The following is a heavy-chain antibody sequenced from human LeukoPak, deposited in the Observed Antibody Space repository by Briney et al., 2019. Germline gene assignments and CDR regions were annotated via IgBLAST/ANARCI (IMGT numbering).Heavy chain of an antibody. D-gene: IGHD3/OR15-3a*01. V-gene: IGHV4-39*01. J-gene: IGHJ4*02. CDR1: GGSISSYY. Sequence: SETLSLTCTVSGGSISSYYWSWIRQPPGKGLEWIGSIYCTGNTYYNASLKSRVTISIDTSKNQISLRLTSVTAADTAMYYCARQTGSGLFTLPGGQGTLVTVSS. CDR3: ARQTGSGLFTLP. CDR2: IYCTGNT.